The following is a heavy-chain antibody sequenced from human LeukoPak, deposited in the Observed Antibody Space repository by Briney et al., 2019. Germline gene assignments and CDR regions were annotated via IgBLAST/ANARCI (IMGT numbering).Heavy chain of an antibody. CDR3: ARERDDSSGYYRDAFDI. V-gene: IGHV1-18*01. Sequence: GASVKISCKASGGTFSSYAISWVRQAPGQGLEWMGWISAYNGNTNYAQKLQGRVTMTTDTSTSTAYMELRSLRSDDTAVYYCARERDDSSGYYRDAFDIWGQGTMVTVSS. D-gene: IGHD3-22*01. CDR1: GGTFSSYA. J-gene: IGHJ3*02. CDR2: ISAYNGNT.